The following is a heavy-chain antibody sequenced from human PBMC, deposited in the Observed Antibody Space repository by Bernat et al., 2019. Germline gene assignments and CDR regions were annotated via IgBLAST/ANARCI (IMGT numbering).Heavy chain of an antibody. D-gene: IGHD6-19*01. CDR1: GFTFSSYS. J-gene: IGHJ6*02. Sequence: EVQLVESGGGLVKPGGSLRLSCAASGFTFSSYSMNWVRQAPGKGLGWVSSISSSSSYTYYADSVKGRFTISRDNAKNSLYLQMSSLRAEDTAVYYCARDFSGADYYYYGMDVWGQGTTVTVSS. CDR3: ARDFSGADYYYYGMDV. CDR2: ISSSSSYT. V-gene: IGHV3-21*01.